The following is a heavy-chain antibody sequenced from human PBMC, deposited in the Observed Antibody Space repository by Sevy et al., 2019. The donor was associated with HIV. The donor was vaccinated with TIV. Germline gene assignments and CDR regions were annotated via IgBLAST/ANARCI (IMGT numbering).Heavy chain of an antibody. CDR1: GGSISSYY. Sequence: SETLSLTCTVSGGSISSYYWSWIRQPPGKGLEWIGYIYYSGSTNYNPSLKSRVTISVDTSKNQFSLKLSSVTAADTXXXXXXXXXXXXXXXXXXXNGMDVWGQGTTVTVSS. J-gene: IGHJ6*02. CDR3: XXXXXXXXXXXXXXNGMDV. CDR2: IYYSGST. V-gene: IGHV4-59*01.